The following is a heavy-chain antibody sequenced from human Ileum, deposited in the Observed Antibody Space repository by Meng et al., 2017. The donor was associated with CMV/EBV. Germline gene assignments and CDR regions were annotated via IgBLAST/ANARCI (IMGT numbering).Heavy chain of an antibody. CDR2: MNPDSGTT. CDR1: GYSFTSFD. Sequence: ASVKVSCKASGYSFTSFDINWVRQATGQGLEWLGWMNPDSGTTGYAQKFQDRVTLTRDTSISTAYMELNSLESYDTAVYYCARDYGGNSGWFDPWGQGTQVTVSS. V-gene: IGHV1-8*01. D-gene: IGHD4-23*01. CDR3: ARDYGGNSGWFDP. J-gene: IGHJ5*02.